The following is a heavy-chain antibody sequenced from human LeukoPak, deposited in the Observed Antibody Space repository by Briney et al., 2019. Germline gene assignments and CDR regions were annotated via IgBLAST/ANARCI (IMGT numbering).Heavy chain of an antibody. CDR1: GGSISSSSYY. V-gene: IGHV4-39*01. J-gene: IGHJ4*02. CDR2: IYYSGST. CDR3: ARPRHYYDSSGYFKYYFNY. D-gene: IGHD3-22*01. Sequence: SETLSLTCTVSGGSISSSSYYWGWIRQPPGKGLEWIGSIYYSGSTYYNPSLKSRVTISVATSKTQFSLKLSSVTAADTAVYYCARPRHYYDSSGYFKYYFNYWGQGTLVTASS.